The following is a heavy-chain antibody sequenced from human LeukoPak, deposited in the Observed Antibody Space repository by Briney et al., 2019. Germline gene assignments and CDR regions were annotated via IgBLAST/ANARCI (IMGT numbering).Heavy chain of an antibody. Sequence: GGSLRLSCAVSGFTFSSYWMSWVRQAPGKGLEWVANIKQDGSEKYYVDSVKGRFTISRDNAKNSLYLQMNSLRAEDTAVYYCARRDIVVVPAAIPFLYNWFDPWGQGTLVTVSS. CDR2: IKQDGSEK. CDR1: GFTFSSYW. CDR3: ARRDIVVVPAAIPFLYNWFDP. D-gene: IGHD2-2*02. V-gene: IGHV3-7*01. J-gene: IGHJ5*02.